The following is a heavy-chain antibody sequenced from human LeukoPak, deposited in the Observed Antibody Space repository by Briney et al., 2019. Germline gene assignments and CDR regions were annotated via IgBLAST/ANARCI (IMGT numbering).Heavy chain of an antibody. Sequence: PSETLSLTCAVNGVSFSGYSWSWIRQPPGKGLEWIGEINHSGSTHYNPSLKSRVNISVDTPKHDFSLKLTSVPAAHTSVYFCARGLEWGDGFDIWGQGTMVTVSP. CDR3: ARGLEWGDGFDI. J-gene: IGHJ3*02. V-gene: IGHV4-34*01. CDR1: GVSFSGYS. D-gene: IGHD1-1*01. CDR2: INHSGST.